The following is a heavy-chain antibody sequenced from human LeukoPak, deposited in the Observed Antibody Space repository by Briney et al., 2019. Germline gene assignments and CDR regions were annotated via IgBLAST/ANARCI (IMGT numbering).Heavy chain of an antibody. CDR1: GGTISSFF. D-gene: IGHD3-3*01. CDR3: ARLSPYYDFWSGAETNAFDI. CDR2: LYTSGGT. Sequence: SETLSLTCTVSGGTISSFFWSWIRQPAGKGLEWIGRLYTSGGTNYNPSLKSRVTISVDTSKNQFSLKLSSVTAADTAVYYCARLSPYYDFWSGAETNAFDIWGQGTMVTVSS. J-gene: IGHJ3*02. V-gene: IGHV4-4*07.